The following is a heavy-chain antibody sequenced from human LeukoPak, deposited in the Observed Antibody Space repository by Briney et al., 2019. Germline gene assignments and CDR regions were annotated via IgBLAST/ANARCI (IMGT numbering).Heavy chain of an antibody. V-gene: IGHV3-11*01. CDR2: ISSSGSTI. J-gene: IGHJ4*02. CDR1: GFTFSDYD. CDR3: ARVSPIAVAGPTLFDY. D-gene: IGHD6-19*01. Sequence: GGSLRLSCAASGFTFSDYDMSWIRQAPGKGLEWVSYISSSGSTIYYADSVKGRFTISRDNAKNSLYLQMNSLRAEDTAVYYCARVSPIAVAGPTLFDYWGQGTLVTVSS.